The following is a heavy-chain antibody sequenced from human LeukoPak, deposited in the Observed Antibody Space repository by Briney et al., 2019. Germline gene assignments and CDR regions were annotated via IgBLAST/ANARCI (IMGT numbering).Heavy chain of an antibody. CDR1: GVTLSTYA. J-gene: IGHJ6*04. V-gene: IGHV3-23*01. CDR2: ISSSGSGDNT. CDR3: ARDNGARLGYCSSTSCYEDYYYGMDV. Sequence: GGSLRLSCAASGVTLSTYAMSWARQAPGKGLEWVSGISSSGSGDNTYYADSVKGRFTISRDNSKNTLYLQMNSLRAEDTAVYYCARDNGARLGYCSSTSCYEDYYYGMDVGGKGTTVTVSS. D-gene: IGHD2-2*01.